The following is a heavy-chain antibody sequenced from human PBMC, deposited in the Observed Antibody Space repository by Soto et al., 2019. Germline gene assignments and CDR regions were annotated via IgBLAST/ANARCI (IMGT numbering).Heavy chain of an antibody. Sequence: EVQLVESGGGLVQPGRSLRLSCAASGFTFDDYAMHWVRQAPGKGLEWVSGISWNSGSIGYADPVKGRFTISRDNAKNHLYLQMNSLRAEDTAWYYCAKDIIVTVRDGGFDSWGEGTLVTFSS. CDR3: AKDIIVTVRDGGFDS. J-gene: IGHJ4*02. CDR2: ISWNSGSI. V-gene: IGHV3-9*01. D-gene: IGHD3-10*01. CDR1: GFTFDDYA.